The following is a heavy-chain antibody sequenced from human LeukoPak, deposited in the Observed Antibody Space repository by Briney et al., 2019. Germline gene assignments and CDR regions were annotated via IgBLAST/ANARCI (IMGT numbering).Heavy chain of an antibody. CDR3: AREARGLLWFGEFSYFDY. D-gene: IGHD3-10*01. CDR1: GYTFTSYG. J-gene: IGHJ4*02. Sequence: GASVKVSCKASGYTFTSYGITWVRQAPGQGLEWMGWISAYNGNTNYAQKLQGRVTMTTDTSTSTAYMELRSLRSEDTAVYYCAREARGLLWFGEFSYFDYWGQGTLVTVSS. V-gene: IGHV1-18*01. CDR2: ISAYNGNT.